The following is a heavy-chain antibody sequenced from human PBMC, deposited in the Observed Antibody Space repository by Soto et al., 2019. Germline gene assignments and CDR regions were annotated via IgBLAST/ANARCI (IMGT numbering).Heavy chain of an antibody. CDR2: MNPNSGNT. CDR1: GYTFTSYD. V-gene: IGHV1-8*01. Sequence: ASVKVSCTASGYTFTSYDINWVRQATGQGFEWMGWMNPNSGNTGYTQKFQGRVTMARNTSISTAYMELSSLRSEDTAVYYCARGLYYDSSGSDDAFDIWGQGTMVTVSS. CDR3: ARGLYYDSSGSDDAFDI. J-gene: IGHJ3*02. D-gene: IGHD3-22*01.